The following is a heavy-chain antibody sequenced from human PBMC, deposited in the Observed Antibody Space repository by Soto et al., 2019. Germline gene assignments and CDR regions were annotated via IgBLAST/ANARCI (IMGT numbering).Heavy chain of an antibody. CDR3: ARVPGYSSGWYWYFDL. CDR2: IWYDGSNK. V-gene: IGHV3-33*01. Sequence: QVQLVESGGGVVQPGRSLRLSCAASGFNFSSYGMHWVRQAPGKGLEWVAVIWYDGSNKYHADSVKGRFTISRDNSKNTVHLQMNSLRAEDTAVYYCARVPGYSSGWYWYFDLWGRGTLVTVSS. D-gene: IGHD6-19*01. J-gene: IGHJ2*01. CDR1: GFNFSSYG.